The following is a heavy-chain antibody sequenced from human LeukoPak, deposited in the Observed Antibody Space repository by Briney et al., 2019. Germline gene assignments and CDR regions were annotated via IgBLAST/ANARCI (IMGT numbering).Heavy chain of an antibody. CDR1: GFPVSSNY. CDR3: ARVGTARPYYYYMDV. D-gene: IGHD7-27*01. Sequence: GGSVRLPCGASGFPVSSNYMRWLRQAPGKGVEWVSVNYSGDSTYYADSVKGGFTISRDNSKNTLYLQMNSLRAEDTAVYYCARVGTARPYYYYMDVWGKGTTVTVSS. V-gene: IGHV3-66*02. J-gene: IGHJ6*03. CDR2: NYSGDST.